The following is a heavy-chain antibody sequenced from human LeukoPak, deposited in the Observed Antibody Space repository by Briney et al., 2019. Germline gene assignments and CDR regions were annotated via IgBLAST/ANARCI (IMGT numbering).Heavy chain of an antibody. D-gene: IGHD1-7*01. CDR1: GFTFSSYS. CDR3: ARGGTGATRDDTFDI. CDR2: ISIGSSHI. J-gene: IGHJ3*02. Sequence: GGFLRLSCAASGFTFSSYSMNWVRQAPGKGLEWVSSISIGSSHIFYADSVKGRFTISRENARNSLYLQMNSLRAEDTAVYYCARGGTGATRDDTFDIWGQGTMVTVSS. V-gene: IGHV3-21*01.